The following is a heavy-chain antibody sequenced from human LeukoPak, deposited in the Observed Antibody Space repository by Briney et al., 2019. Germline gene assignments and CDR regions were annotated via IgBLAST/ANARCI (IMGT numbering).Heavy chain of an antibody. J-gene: IGHJ4*02. Sequence: PGGSLRLSCAASGFTFDDYGMSWVRQAPGKGLEWVSAISGSGGSTFYADSVKGRFTISRDNSKNTLYLQMNSLRAEDTAVYYCAKTGDYSSGWYYFDYWGQGTLVTVSS. CDR1: GFTFDDYG. CDR3: AKTGDYSSGWYYFDY. V-gene: IGHV3-23*01. CDR2: ISGSGGST. D-gene: IGHD6-19*01.